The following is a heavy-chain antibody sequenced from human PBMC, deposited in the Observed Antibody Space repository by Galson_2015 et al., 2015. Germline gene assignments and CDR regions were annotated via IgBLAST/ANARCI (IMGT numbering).Heavy chain of an antibody. J-gene: IGHJ3*01. D-gene: IGHD4-11*01. CDR3: AKETVRNAFDV. V-gene: IGHV3-23*01. Sequence: SLRLSCAVSGFTFRTYAMSWVRQAPGQGLEWVSTISSSGGATYYADSVKGRFTISRDNSKNTLYLQVNSLRAEDTAVYYCAKETVRNAFDVWGQGTMVMVSS. CDR2: ISSSGGAT. CDR1: GFTFRTYA.